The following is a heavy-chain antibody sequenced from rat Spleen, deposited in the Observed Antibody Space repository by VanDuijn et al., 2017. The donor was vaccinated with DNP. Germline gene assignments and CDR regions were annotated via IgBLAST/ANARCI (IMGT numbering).Heavy chain of an antibody. Sequence: QVQLKESGPGLVQPSQTLSLTCTVSGFSLTNYHVDWVRQPPGKGLEWIAAIRSGRSAAYYSALRSRLSSSRDTSKSQVLLKMHSLQTEDTAMYFCARFYGGFDYWGQGVMVTVSS. D-gene: IGHD1-11*01. J-gene: IGHJ2*01. CDR1: GFSLTNYH. CDR2: IRSGRSA. CDR3: ARFYGGFDY. V-gene: IGHV2S12*01.